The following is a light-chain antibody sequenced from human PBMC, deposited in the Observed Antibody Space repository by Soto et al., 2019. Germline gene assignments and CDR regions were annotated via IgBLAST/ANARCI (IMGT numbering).Light chain of an antibody. CDR2: EVS. CDR1: SSDVADYNY. CDR3: ISYTSSSTLVV. Sequence: QPASVSGSPGQSITISCTGTSSDVADYNYVSWYQQHPGKAPKLMIYEVSNRPSGVSNRFSGSKSGNTASLTISGLQAEDEADYFCISYTSSSTLVVFGGGTKLTVL. J-gene: IGLJ2*01. V-gene: IGLV2-14*01.